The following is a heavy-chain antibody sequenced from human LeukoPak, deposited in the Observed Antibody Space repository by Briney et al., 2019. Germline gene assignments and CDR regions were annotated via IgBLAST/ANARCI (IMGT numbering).Heavy chain of an antibody. V-gene: IGHV4-59*01. D-gene: IGHD5-18*01. J-gene: IGHJ4*02. CDR2: THHSGST. CDR1: GVSITSNY. CDR3: ARSSGHSYGDFDY. Sequence: SETLSLTCSVSGVSITSNYWSWIRQPPGKGLEWIGYTHHSGSTSYNPSLKSRITISLDTSNNQFPLKLSSVTAADAAVYYCARSSGHSYGDFDYWGQGTLVTVSS.